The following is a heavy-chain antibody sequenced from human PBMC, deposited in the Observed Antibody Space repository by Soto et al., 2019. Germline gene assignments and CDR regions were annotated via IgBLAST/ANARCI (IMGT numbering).Heavy chain of an antibody. J-gene: IGHJ4*02. V-gene: IGHV4-39*02. CDR2: LYYTGST. Sequence: SETLSLTCVVSGGSVSDSVYYWGWIRQPPGKGLEWIGSLYYTGSTYHSPSLKSRITISVDTSKNHFSLEVRSVTAADTAVYFCARGEGWANSDPYYFNHWGQGTLVTVSS. D-gene: IGHD3-16*01. CDR1: GGSVSDSVYY. CDR3: ARGEGWANSDPYYFNH.